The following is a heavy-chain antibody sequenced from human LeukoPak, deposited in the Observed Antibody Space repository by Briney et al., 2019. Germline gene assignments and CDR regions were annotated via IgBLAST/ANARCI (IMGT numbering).Heavy chain of an antibody. CDR1: GFTFSNFA. Sequence: GGSLRLSCAASGFTFSNFAMHWVRQAPGKGLVWVSRINSDGSSTSYADSVKGRFTISRDNAKNTLYLQMNSLRAEDTAVYYCARALRGGDDAFDIWGQGTMVTVSS. V-gene: IGHV3-74*01. CDR3: ARALRGGDDAFDI. J-gene: IGHJ3*02. D-gene: IGHD2-21*01. CDR2: INSDGSST.